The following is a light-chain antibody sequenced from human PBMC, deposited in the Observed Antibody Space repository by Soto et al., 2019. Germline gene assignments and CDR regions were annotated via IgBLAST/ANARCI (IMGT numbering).Light chain of an antibody. CDR2: DAS. V-gene: IGKV3-11*01. CDR3: QHYNSYSEA. CDR1: QPISSY. J-gene: IGKJ1*01. Sequence: ETVLTQSPGTLSLSPGERATLSCRASQPISSYLAWYQQKPGQAPRLLIYDASKRATGIPARFSGSGSGTDFTLTISSLQPDDFATYYCQHYNSYSEAFGQGTKVDIK.